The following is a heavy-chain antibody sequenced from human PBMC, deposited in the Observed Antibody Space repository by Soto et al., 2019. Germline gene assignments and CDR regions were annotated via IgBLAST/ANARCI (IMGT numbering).Heavy chain of an antibody. J-gene: IGHJ6*03. Sequence: GGSLRLCCAASGFTFSSYGMHWVRQAPGKGLEWVAVIWYDGSNKYYADSVKGRFTISRDNSKNTLYLQMNSLRAEDTAVYYCAREPMGYGDYDYYYYYYMDVWGKGTTVTVSS. CDR2: IWYDGSNK. V-gene: IGHV3-33*01. CDR3: AREPMGYGDYDYYYYYYMDV. D-gene: IGHD4-17*01. CDR1: GFTFSSYG.